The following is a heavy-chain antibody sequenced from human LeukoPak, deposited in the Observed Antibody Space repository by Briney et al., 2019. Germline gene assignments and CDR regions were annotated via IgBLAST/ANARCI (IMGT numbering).Heavy chain of an antibody. CDR1: GFVFDDYA. V-gene: IGHV3-9*01. CDR2: IIWNSGSI. CDR3: ARDLASPVIAAAGTFDY. Sequence: GGSLRVSCAASGFVFDDYAMHWVRQAPGKGLEWVSSIIWNSGSIGYADSVKGRFTISRDNAKNSLYLQMNSVRAEDTALYYCARDLASPVIAAAGTFDYWGLGTLVTVSS. D-gene: IGHD6-13*01. J-gene: IGHJ4*02.